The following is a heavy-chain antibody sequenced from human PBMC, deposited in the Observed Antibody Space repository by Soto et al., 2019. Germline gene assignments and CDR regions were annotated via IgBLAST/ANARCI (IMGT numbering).Heavy chain of an antibody. CDR2: IHHSGST. CDR3: ARDQGSHPGD. CDR1: GVSISSDNW. J-gene: IGHJ4*02. D-gene: IGHD6-13*01. V-gene: IGHV4-4*02. Sequence: QVQLQESGPGLVRPSGTVSLTCAVPGVSISSDNWWSWVREPPGKALEWIGEIHHSGSTNYNPSLKSRVTMSVVPSKDLFSLTLNSVTAADAAFYYCARDQGSHPGDWGQGTLVSVSS.